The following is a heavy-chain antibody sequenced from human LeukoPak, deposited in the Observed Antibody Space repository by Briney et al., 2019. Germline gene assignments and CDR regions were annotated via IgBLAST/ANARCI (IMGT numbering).Heavy chain of an antibody. CDR1: GFTFSSYA. V-gene: IGHV3-23*01. CDR3: AKTPYGSGSYWLDY. J-gene: IGHJ4*02. CDR2: ISGSGGST. D-gene: IGHD3-10*01. Sequence: PGGSLRLSCAASGFTFSSYAMSWVRQAPGKGLEWVSAISGSGGSTYYADSVKGRFTISRDNSKNTLYLQMNSLRAEDTAVYYCAKTPYGSGSYWLDYWGQGTLVTVSS.